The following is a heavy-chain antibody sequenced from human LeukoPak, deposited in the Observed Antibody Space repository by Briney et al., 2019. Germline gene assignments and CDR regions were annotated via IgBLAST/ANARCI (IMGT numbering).Heavy chain of an antibody. CDR2: IYYSGST. V-gene: IGHV4-59*01. D-gene: IGHD2-2*01. CDR3: ARGAYQKNYGMDV. Sequence: PSETLSLTCTVSDGSISSYYWTWIRQPPGKGLEWIGYIYYSGSTNYNPSLKSRVTISVDTSKNQFSLKLSSVTAADTAVYYCARGAYQKNYGMDVWGQGTTVTVSS. CDR1: DGSISSYY. J-gene: IGHJ6*02.